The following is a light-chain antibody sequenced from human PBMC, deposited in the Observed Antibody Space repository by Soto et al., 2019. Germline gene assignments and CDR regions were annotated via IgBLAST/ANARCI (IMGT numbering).Light chain of an antibody. Sequence: EIVLTQSPAPLSLSPGEKATLSRRASQSVGGFLAWYQHKPGQAPRLLIFDASNRATGIPARFSGSGSGTDFTLTISSLLPEDFALYYCQHRSRWPPLTFGQGTRLEIK. CDR3: QHRSRWPPLT. CDR2: DAS. V-gene: IGKV3-11*01. J-gene: IGKJ5*01. CDR1: QSVGGF.